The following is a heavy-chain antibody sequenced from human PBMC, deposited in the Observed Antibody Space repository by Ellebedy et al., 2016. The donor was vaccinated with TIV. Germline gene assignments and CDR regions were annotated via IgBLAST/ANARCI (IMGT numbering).Heavy chain of an antibody. J-gene: IGHJ5*02. CDR1: GYTFTGYY. D-gene: IGHD2-2*01. V-gene: IGHV1-2*02. CDR2: INPNSGGT. CDR3: AIVVVPAALSA. Sequence: AASVKVSCKASGYTFTGYYMHWARQAPGQGLEWMGWINPNSGGTNYAQKFQGRVTMTRDTSISTAYMELSRLRSDDTAVYYCAIVVVPAALSAWGQGTLVTVSS.